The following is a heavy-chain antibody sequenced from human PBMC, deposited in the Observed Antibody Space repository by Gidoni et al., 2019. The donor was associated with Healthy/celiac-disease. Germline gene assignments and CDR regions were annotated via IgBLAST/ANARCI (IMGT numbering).Heavy chain of an antibody. D-gene: IGHD6-6*01. Sequence: QVQLQQWGAGLLKPSETLSLTCAVYGGSFSGYYWSWIRQPPGKGLEWIGEINHSGSTNYNPSLKSRVTISVDTSKNQFSLKLSSVTAADTAVYYCARWEQLADYYYYGMDVWGQGTTVTVSS. CDR3: ARWEQLADYYYYGMDV. CDR2: INHSGST. J-gene: IGHJ6*02. V-gene: IGHV4-34*01. CDR1: GGSFSGYY.